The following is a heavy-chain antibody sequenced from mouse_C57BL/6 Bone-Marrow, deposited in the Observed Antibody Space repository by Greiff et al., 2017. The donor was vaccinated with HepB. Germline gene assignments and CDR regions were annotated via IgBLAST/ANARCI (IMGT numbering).Heavy chain of an antibody. CDR1: GFNIHASY. J-gene: IGHJ3*01. V-gene: IGHV14-1*01. CDR2: IDPADGDT. CDR3: TTAYYGSSYIAY. Sequence: EVQLQQSGAELVRPGASVTLSCTASGFNIHASYMHWVKQRPEQGLEWIGRIDPADGDTEYAPQFQGKATMTADTSSNTAYLQLSSLTSEDTAVYYWTTAYYGSSYIAYWGQGTLVTVSA. D-gene: IGHD1-1*01.